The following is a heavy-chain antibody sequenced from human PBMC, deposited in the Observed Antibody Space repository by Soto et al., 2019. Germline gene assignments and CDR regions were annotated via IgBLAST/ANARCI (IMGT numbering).Heavy chain of an antibody. CDR1: GVSIINSSYY. CDR3: ARHGSN. Sequence: SETLSLTCTVSGVSIINSSYYWVWIRRPPGKGLEWIGTIYYSGITYYNPSPKSRVTISVDTSKNQFSLKLTSVTAADTAVYYCARHGSNWGQGTLVTVSS. V-gene: IGHV4-39*01. CDR2: IYYSGIT. J-gene: IGHJ4*02.